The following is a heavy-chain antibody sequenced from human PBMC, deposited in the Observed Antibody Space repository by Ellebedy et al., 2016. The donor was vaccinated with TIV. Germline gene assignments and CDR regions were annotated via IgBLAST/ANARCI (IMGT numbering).Heavy chain of an antibody. CDR2: ISDFSAYR. CDR3: ARVTTLATGTGYYFDY. CDR1: GFTFSNYW. Sequence: PGGSLRLSSAASGFTFSNYWMNWVRQAPGKGLEWVSSISDFSAYRFYADSVKGRFTISRDNAKNSLYLQMDSLRAEDTAVYYCARVTTLATGTGYYFDYWGQGTLVTVSS. D-gene: IGHD4-17*01. V-gene: IGHV3-21*01. J-gene: IGHJ4*02.